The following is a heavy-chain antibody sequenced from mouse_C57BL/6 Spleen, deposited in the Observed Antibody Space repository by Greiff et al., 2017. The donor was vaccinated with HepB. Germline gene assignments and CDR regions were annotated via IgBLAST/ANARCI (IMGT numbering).Heavy chain of an antibody. Sequence: VQLQQSGPELVKPGASVKISCKASGYTFTDYYMNWVKQSHGKSLEWIGDINPNNGGTSYNQKFKGKATLTVDKSSSTAYMELRSLTSEDSAVYYCAKSDYYGSSRYFDVWGTGTTVTVSS. J-gene: IGHJ1*03. D-gene: IGHD1-1*01. CDR3: AKSDYYGSSRYFDV. CDR1: GYTFTDYY. CDR2: INPNNGGT. V-gene: IGHV1-26*01.